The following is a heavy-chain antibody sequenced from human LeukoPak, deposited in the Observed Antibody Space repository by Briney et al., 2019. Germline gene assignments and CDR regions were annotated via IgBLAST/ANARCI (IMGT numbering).Heavy chain of an antibody. D-gene: IGHD3-16*01. CDR1: GGSFSGYY. V-gene: IGHV4-34*01. J-gene: IGHJ6*02. CDR3: AKVLRGPYGMDV. Sequence: SETLSLTCAVYGGSFSGYYWSWIRQPPGKGLEWIGEINHSGSTNYNPSLKSRVTISVDTSKNQFSLKLSSVTAADTAVYYCAKVLRGPYGMDVWGQGTTVTVSS. CDR2: INHSGST.